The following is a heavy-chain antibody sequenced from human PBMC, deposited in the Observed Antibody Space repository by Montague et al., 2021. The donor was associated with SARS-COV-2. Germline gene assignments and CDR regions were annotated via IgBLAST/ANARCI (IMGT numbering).Heavy chain of an antibody. CDR2: IYYSGST. Sequence: SETLSLTCTVSGGSISSYYWSWSRQPPGKGLEWIGEIYYSGSTNYNTSLKSRVTISVDTSKNQFSLKLSSVTAADTAVYYCARVFPRWLQFDPYFDYWGQGTLVTVSS. CDR3: ARVFPRWLQFDPYFDY. D-gene: IGHD5-24*01. CDR1: GGSISSYY. V-gene: IGHV4-59*01. J-gene: IGHJ4*02.